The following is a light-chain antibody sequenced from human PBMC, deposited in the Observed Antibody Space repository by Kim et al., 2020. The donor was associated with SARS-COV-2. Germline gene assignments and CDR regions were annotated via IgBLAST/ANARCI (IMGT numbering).Light chain of an antibody. Sequence: GQKVTISCSGSNANIGKNYVSWYQQLPGTAPKLRIYDNDKRHSGIPDRFSGSKSGTSATLDITGPQTGDEADYYCATWDNSLNGLVFGGGTQLTVL. V-gene: IGLV1-51*01. CDR1: NANIGKNY. CDR2: DND. J-gene: IGLJ2*01. CDR3: ATWDNSLNGLV.